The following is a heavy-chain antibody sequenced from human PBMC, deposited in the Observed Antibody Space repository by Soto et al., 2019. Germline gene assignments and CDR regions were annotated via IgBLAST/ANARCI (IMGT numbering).Heavy chain of an antibody. CDR1: GFTFTSYV. CDR3: AKDSNKYSSSLRGRYFDY. D-gene: IGHD3-22*01. Sequence: GGSLRLSCAASGFTFTSYVMSWVRQAPGKGLEWVAGISGGGSTAFYADSVKGRFTISRDNAKNTLVLQMGSLRAEDTAIYYCAKDSNKYSSSLRGRYFDYWGQGTLVTVSS. CDR2: ISGGGSTA. J-gene: IGHJ4*02. V-gene: IGHV3-23*01.